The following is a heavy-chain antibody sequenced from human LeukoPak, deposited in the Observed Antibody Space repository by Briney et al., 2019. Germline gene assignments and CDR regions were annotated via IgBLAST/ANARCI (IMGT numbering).Heavy chain of an antibody. V-gene: IGHV3-30-3*01. CDR1: GFTFSSYA. CDR3: ARDPPYYDFWSGYPSLLYGMDV. Sequence: PGRSLRLSCAASGFTFSSYAMHWVRQAPGKGLEWVAVISYDGSNKYYADSVKGRFTISRDNSKNTLYLQMNSLRAEDTAVYYCARDPPYYDFWSGYPSLLYGMDVWGQGTTVTVSS. D-gene: IGHD3-3*01. J-gene: IGHJ6*02. CDR2: ISYDGSNK.